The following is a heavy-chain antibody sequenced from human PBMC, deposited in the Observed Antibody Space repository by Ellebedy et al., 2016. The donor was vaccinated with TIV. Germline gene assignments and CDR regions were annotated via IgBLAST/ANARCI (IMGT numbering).Heavy chain of an antibody. CDR1: GGSISGLRHY. Sequence: MPSETLSLTCTVSGGSISGLRHYWGWIRQTPGQGLEWTGAIYYTGSTYYNPSLKSRITISIDTSKNQFSLNLSSVTAADTAVYYCARDSTSVSRFGYWGPGTLVTVSS. CDR2: IYYTGST. D-gene: IGHD6-6*01. V-gene: IGHV4-39*07. CDR3: ARDSTSVSRFGY. J-gene: IGHJ4*02.